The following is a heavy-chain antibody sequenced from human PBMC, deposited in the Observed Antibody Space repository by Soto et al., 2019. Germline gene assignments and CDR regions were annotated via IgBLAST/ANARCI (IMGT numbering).Heavy chain of an antibody. J-gene: IGHJ3*02. V-gene: IGHV1-18*01. D-gene: IGHD3-10*01. Sequence: GASVKVSCKASGDPFTSYGISWVRQAPGQGREWMGWISAYNGNTNYAQKLQGRVTMTTDTSTSTAYMELRSLRSDDTAVYYCPRDRRGSGSRDAFDIWGQGTMVTVSS. CDR1: GDPFTSYG. CDR2: ISAYNGNT. CDR3: PRDRRGSGSRDAFDI.